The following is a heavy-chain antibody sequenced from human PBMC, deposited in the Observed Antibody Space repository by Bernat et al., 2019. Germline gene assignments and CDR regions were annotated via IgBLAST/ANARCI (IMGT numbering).Heavy chain of an antibody. Sequence: QVQLVQSGAEVKKPGASVKVSCKASGYTFTGYYMHWVRQAPGQGLEWMGWINPNSGGTNYAQKFQGGVTMTRETSISTAYMELSRLRSDDTAVYYCARDPELRYSIPYYYYYYGMDVWGQGTTVTVSS. CDR1: GYTFTGYY. CDR3: ARDPELRYSIPYYYYYYGMDV. V-gene: IGHV1-2*02. J-gene: IGHJ6*02. CDR2: INPNSGGT. D-gene: IGHD3-9*01.